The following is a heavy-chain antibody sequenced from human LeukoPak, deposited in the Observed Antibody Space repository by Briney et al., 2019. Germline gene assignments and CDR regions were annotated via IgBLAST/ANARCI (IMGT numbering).Heavy chain of an antibody. CDR1: GFTFSSYG. V-gene: IGHV3-30*18. D-gene: IGHD3-9*01. CDR2: ISYDGSNK. CDR3: AKDILRYFDWLSLDY. Sequence: GGSLRLSCAASGFTFSSYGMHWVRQAPGKGLEWVAVISYDGSNKYYADSVKGRFTISRDNSKNTLYLQMNGLRAEDTAVYYCAKDILRYFDWLSLDYWGQGTLVTVSS. J-gene: IGHJ4*02.